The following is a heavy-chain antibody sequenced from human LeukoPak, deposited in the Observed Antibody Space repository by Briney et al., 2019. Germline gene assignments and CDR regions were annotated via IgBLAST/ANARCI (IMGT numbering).Heavy chain of an antibody. CDR1: GGSFSCYY. V-gene: IGHV4-34*01. Sequence: SETLSLTCAVYGGSFSCYYWSWIRQPPGKGLEWIGEINHSGSTNYNPSLKSRVTISVDTSKNQFSLKLSSVTAADTAVYYCARVSRYSCSSTSCPDFDYWGQGTLVTVSS. CDR2: INHSGST. D-gene: IGHD2-2*01. CDR3: ARVSRYSCSSTSCPDFDY. J-gene: IGHJ4*02.